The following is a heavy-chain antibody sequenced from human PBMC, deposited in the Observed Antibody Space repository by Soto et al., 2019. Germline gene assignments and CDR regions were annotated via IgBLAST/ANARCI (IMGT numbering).Heavy chain of an antibody. J-gene: IGHJ5*02. CDR2: INAGTGNT. D-gene: IGHD4-4*01. V-gene: IGHV1-3*01. CDR1: GYTFTGYS. Sequence: ASVKVSCKASGYTFTGYSMHWVRQAPGQGLEWMGWINAGTGNTKYSQRFQGRVTITRDTSANTAYMELSSLRSEDTAVYYCARGHTVTTKGWFDPWGQGTLVTVSS. CDR3: ARGHTVTTKGWFDP.